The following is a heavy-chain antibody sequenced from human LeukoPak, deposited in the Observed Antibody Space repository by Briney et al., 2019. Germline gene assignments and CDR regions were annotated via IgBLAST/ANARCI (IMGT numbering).Heavy chain of an antibody. V-gene: IGHV1-2*02. Sequence: ASVKVSCKASGYTFTNYDINWVRQATGQGLEWMGWINPNSGGTNYAQKFQGRVTMTRDTSISTAYMELSRLRSDDTAVYYCARATTRYYFDYWGQGTLVTVS. CDR3: ARATTRYYFDY. D-gene: IGHD1-1*01. CDR2: INPNSGGT. CDR1: GYTFTNYD. J-gene: IGHJ4*02.